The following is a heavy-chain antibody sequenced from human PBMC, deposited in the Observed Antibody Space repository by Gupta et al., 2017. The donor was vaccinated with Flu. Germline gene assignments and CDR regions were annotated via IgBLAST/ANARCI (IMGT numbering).Heavy chain of an antibody. CDR2: ISSSSSYI. J-gene: IGHJ3*02. V-gene: IGHV3-21*01. D-gene: IGHD6-13*01. Sequence: EVQLVESGGGLVKPGGSLRLSCAASGFTFSSYSMNWVRQAPGKGLEWVSSISSSSSYIYYADSVKGRFTISRDNAKNSLYLQMNSLRAEDTAVYYCARDGQQLAIDAFDIWGQGTMVTVSS. CDR3: ARDGQQLAIDAFDI. CDR1: GFTFSSYS.